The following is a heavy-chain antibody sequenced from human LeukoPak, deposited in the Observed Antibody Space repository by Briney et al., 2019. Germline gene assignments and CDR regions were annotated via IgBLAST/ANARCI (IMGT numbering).Heavy chain of an antibody. J-gene: IGHJ4*02. CDR3: ARGLTPHVDTAMVTFDY. V-gene: IGHV4-34*01. CDR2: INHSGST. Sequence: SETLCLTCAVYGGSFSGYYWSWIREPPGKGLEWIGEINHSGSTNYNPSLKSRVTISVDTSKNQFSLKLSSVTAADTAVYYCARGLTPHVDTAMVTFDYWGQGTLGTASS. CDR1: GGSFSGYY. D-gene: IGHD5-18*01.